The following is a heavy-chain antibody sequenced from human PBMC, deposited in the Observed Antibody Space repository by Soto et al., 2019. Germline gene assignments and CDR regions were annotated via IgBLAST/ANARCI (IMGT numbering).Heavy chain of an antibody. CDR1: GFSLTTRGVA. J-gene: IGHJ4*02. CDR3: AHRPRGFSYYFDY. V-gene: IGHV2-5*02. Sequence: QITLKESGPTLVKPTQTLTLTCTFSGFSLTTRGVAVGWIRQPPGKALEWLALIYWDDDEGYSPSLKSRLTITKDISKNQVVLRMTNMDPVDTATYYCAHRPRGFSYYFDYWGQGTLVTVSS. CDR2: IYWDDDE. D-gene: IGHD3-10*01.